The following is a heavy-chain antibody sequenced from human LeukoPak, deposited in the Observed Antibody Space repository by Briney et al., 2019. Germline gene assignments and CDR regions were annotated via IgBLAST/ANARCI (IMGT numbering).Heavy chain of an antibody. CDR1: GGSFSGYY. CDR3: ARDGDYYDSSPLYRWFDP. Sequence: SETLSLTCAVYGGSFSGYYWSWIRQHPGKGLEWIGYIYYSGSTYYNPSLKSRVTISVDTSKNQFSLKLSSVTAADTAVYYCARDGDYYDSSPLYRWFDPWGQGTLVTVSS. CDR2: IYYSGST. J-gene: IGHJ5*02. V-gene: IGHV4-31*11. D-gene: IGHD3-22*01.